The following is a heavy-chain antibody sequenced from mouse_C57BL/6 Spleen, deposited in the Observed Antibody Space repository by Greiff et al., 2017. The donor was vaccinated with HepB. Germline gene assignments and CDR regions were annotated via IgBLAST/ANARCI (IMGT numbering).Heavy chain of an antibody. CDR1: GYAFSSYW. CDR3: ARAVLRGAMDY. J-gene: IGHJ4*01. V-gene: IGHV1-80*01. D-gene: IGHD1-1*01. CDR2: IYPGDGDT. Sequence: QVQLKESGAELVKPGASVKISCKASGYAFSSYWMNWVKQRPGKGLEWIGQIYPGDGDTNYNGKFKGKATLTADKSSSTAYMQLSSLTSEDSAVYFCARAVLRGAMDYWGQGTSVTVSS.